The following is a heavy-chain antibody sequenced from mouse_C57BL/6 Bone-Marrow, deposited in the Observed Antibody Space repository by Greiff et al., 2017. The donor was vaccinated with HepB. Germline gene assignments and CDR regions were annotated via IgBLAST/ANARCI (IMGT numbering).Heavy chain of an antibody. J-gene: IGHJ3*01. D-gene: IGHD2-1*01. CDR2: ISDGGSYT. CDR3: ARYYGNPAWFAY. V-gene: IGHV5-4*03. Sequence: DVMLVESGGGLVKPGGSLKLSCAASGFTFSSYAMSWVRQTPEKRLEWVATISDGGSYTYYPDNVKGRFTISRDNAKNNLYLQMSHLKSEDTAMYYCARYYGNPAWFAYWGQGTLVTVSA. CDR1: GFTFSSYA.